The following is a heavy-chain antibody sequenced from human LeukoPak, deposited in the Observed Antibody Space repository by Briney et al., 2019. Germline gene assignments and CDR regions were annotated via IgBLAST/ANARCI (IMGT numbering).Heavy chain of an antibody. J-gene: IGHJ6*03. CDR1: GFTFDDYA. V-gene: IGHV3-74*01. Sequence: GGSLRLSCAASGFTFDDYAMHWVRQAPGKGLVWVSCINSDGSITNYADSVKGRFTISRDNAKNSLYLQMNSLRAEDTAVYYCARGYSSSWHHYYYYMDVWGKGTTVTVSS. CDR3: ARGYSSSWHHYYYYMDV. CDR2: INSDGSIT. D-gene: IGHD6-13*01.